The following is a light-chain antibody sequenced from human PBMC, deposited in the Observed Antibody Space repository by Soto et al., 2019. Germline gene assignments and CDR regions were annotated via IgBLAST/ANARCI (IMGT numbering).Light chain of an antibody. CDR3: CSYAGSRV. CDR1: SSNIGAGYD. Sequence: QSVLTQPPSVSGAPGQRVTISCTWNSSNIGAGYDVHWYQKGLGTAPKLVIFAFTSRPSGVPDRFSGSKSGNTASLTVSGLQAEDEADYYCCSYAGSRVFGTGTKVTVL. V-gene: IGLV1-40*01. J-gene: IGLJ1*01. CDR2: AFT.